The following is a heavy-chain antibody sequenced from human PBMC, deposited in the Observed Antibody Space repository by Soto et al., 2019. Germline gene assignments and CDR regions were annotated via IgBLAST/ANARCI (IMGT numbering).Heavy chain of an antibody. CDR2: ISTYYDNT. J-gene: IGHJ1*01. Sequence: ASVKVSCKASGYTFTSYGISWVRQAPGQGLEWMGWISTYYDNTNYAQNLRGRVTMTTDTSTSTAYMELRSLRAEDTAVYYCARDPAYYDSSGYPEYFQHWGQATLVTVSS. D-gene: IGHD3-22*01. CDR1: GYTFTSYG. V-gene: IGHV1-18*04. CDR3: ARDPAYYDSSGYPEYFQH.